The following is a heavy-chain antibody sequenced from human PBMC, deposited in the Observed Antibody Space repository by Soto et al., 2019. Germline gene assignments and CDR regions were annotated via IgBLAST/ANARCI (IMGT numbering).Heavy chain of an antibody. V-gene: IGHV3-48*03. CDR1: GFTFSSYE. D-gene: IGHD3-22*01. J-gene: IGHJ2*01. Sequence: GGSLRLSCAASGFTFSSYEMNWVRQAPGKGLEWVSYISSSGSTIYYADSVKGRFTISRDNAKNSLYLQMNSLRAEDTALYYCAKSRDPGIVVINFDLWGRGTLVTVSS. CDR3: AKSRDPGIVVINFDL. CDR2: ISSSGSTI.